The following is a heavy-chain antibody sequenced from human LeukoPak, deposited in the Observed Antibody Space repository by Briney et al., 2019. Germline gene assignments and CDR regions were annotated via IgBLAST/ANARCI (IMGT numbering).Heavy chain of an antibody. CDR3: ARHDSQSDFWSGYSEYYFDY. V-gene: IGHV4-59*08. CDR1: GGSISSYY. D-gene: IGHD3-3*01. J-gene: IGHJ4*02. CDR2: IYYSGST. Sequence: SETLSLTCTVSGGSISSYYWSWIRQPPGKGLEWIGYIYYSGSTNYNPSLKSRVTISVDTSKNQFSLKLNSVTAAGTAVYYCARHDSQSDFWSGYSEYYFDYWGQGTLVTVSS.